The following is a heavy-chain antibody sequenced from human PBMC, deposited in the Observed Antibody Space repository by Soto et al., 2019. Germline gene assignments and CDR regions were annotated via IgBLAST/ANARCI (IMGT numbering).Heavy chain of an antibody. CDR3: AREGWPFDY. J-gene: IGHJ4*02. CDR2: ISSSSSTI. V-gene: IGHV3-48*01. CDR1: GFTFSSYS. Sequence: EVQLVESGGGLVQPGGSLRLSCAASGFTFSSYSMNWVRQAPGKGLEWVSYISSSSSTIYYADSVKGQFTISRDNAKNSLYLQMNSLRAEDTAVYYCAREGWPFDYWGQGTLVTVSS.